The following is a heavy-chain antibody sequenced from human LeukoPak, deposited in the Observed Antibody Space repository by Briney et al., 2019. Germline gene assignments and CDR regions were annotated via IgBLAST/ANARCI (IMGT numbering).Heavy chain of an antibody. CDR3: ARDRDTAMVTLGGTFDY. V-gene: IGHV1-46*01. J-gene: IGHJ4*02. CDR2: INPSGGST. CDR1: GHTFTSYY. Sequence: ASVKVSCKASGHTFTSYYMHWVRQAPGQGLEWMGIINPSGGSTSYAQKFQGRVTMTRDTSTSTVYMELSSLRSEDTAVYYCARDRDTAMVTLGGTFDYWGQGTLVTVSS. D-gene: IGHD5-18*01.